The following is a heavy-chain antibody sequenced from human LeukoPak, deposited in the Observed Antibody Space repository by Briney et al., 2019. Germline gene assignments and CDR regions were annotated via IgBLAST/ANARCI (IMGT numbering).Heavy chain of an antibody. Sequence: GGSLRLSCAASGFTFSTYWMSWVRQAPGKGLEWVANIKQDGSEKYYVDSVKGRFTISRDNAKNTLYVQMNSLRAEDTAVYYYSTGSGHAFDIWGRGTMVTVSS. D-gene: IGHD3-10*01. CDR3: STGSGHAFDI. CDR2: IKQDGSEK. J-gene: IGHJ3*02. CDR1: GFTFSTYW. V-gene: IGHV3-7*01.